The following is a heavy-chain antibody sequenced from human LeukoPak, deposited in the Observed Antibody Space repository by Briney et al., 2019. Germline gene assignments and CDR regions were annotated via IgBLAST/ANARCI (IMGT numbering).Heavy chain of an antibody. J-gene: IGHJ4*02. Sequence: PGGSLRLSCTASGFTFSNYAMSWVRQAPGKGLEWVSIIYSGGNTYYADSVKGRFSISRDNSKNTLFLQMNTLRAEDTAVYYCARDFVGGGNYDWGQGTLVTVSS. CDR1: GFTFSNYA. CDR3: ARDFVGGGNYD. D-gene: IGHD2-21*01. CDR2: IYSGGNT. V-gene: IGHV3-53*01.